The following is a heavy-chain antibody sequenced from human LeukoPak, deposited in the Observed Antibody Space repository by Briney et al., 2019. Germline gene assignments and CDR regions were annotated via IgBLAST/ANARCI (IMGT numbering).Heavy chain of an antibody. J-gene: IGHJ4*02. Sequence: ASVKVSCKASGYTFTGYYMHWVRQAPGQGLEWMGWINPNSGGTNYAQKFQGRVTMTRDTSISTAYMELSRLRSDDTAVYYCARSFYGSGSYYNFIYALAVAELDYWGQGTLVTVSS. D-gene: IGHD3-10*01. CDR3: ARSFYGSGSYYNFIYALAVAELDY. V-gene: IGHV1-2*02. CDR2: INPNSGGT. CDR1: GYTFTGYY.